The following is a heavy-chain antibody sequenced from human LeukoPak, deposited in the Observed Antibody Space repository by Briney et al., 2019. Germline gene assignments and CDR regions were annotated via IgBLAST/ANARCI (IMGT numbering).Heavy chain of an antibody. J-gene: IGHJ3*02. CDR1: GFTFSSYS. CDR2: ISSSSSTI. Sequence: PGGSLRLSCAASGFTFSSYSMNWVRQAPGKGLEWVSYISSSSSTIYYADSVKGRFTISRDNAKNSLYLQMNSLRAEDTAVYYCARGGSGRYDFWSGPQAGAFDIWGQGTMVTVSS. CDR3: ARGGSGRYDFWSGPQAGAFDI. V-gene: IGHV3-48*01. D-gene: IGHD3-3*01.